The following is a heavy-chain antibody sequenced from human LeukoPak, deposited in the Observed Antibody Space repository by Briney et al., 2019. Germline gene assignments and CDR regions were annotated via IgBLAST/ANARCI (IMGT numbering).Heavy chain of an antibody. CDR3: ARAPPSTSSPFDY. V-gene: IGHV4-4*07. D-gene: IGHD2-2*01. CDR2: IYTSGST. Sequence: SETLSLTCTVSGGSISSYFWSWVRQPAGKGLEWVGRIYTSGSTNYNPSLKSRVTMSVDTSKNQFSLKLSSVTAADTAVYYCARAPPSTSSPFDYWGQGTLVTVSS. CDR1: GGSISSYF. J-gene: IGHJ4*02.